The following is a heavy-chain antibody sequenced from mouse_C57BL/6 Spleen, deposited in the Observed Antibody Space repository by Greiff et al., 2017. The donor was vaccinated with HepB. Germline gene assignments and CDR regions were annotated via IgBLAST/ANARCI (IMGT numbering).Heavy chain of an antibody. CDR2: IYPRSGNT. CDR1: GYTFTSSG. J-gene: IGHJ4*01. CDR3: AREDSNYAMDY. Sequence: VQLVESGSELARPGASVKLSCKASGYTFTSSGIRWVNQRTGQGLEWIGEIYPRSGNTYYNEKFKGKATLTADKSSSTAYMELRSLTSEDSAVYFCAREDSNYAMDYWGQGTSVTVSS. V-gene: IGHV1-81*01. D-gene: IGHD2-5*01.